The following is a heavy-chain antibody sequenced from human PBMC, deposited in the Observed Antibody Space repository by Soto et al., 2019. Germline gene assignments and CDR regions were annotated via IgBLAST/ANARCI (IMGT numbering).Heavy chain of an antibody. Sequence: LGESLKISCKGSGYKFTSYWIGWVRQMPGKGLEWMGIIYPGDSDTKYSPSFQGQVTISADKSISTAYLQWSSLKASDTAMYYCARTQYCSSTSCYGPYYYYYGMDVWGQGTTVTVS. CDR3: ARTQYCSSTSCYGPYYYYYGMDV. CDR1: GYKFTSYW. CDR2: IYPGDSDT. J-gene: IGHJ6*02. D-gene: IGHD2-2*01. V-gene: IGHV5-51*01.